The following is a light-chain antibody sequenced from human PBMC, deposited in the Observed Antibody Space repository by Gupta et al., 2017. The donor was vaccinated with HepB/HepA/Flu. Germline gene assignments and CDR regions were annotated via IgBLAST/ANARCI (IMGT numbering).Light chain of an antibody. CDR3: QKRSKWCT. V-gene: IGKV3-11*01. Sequence: DIVLTQSPATLSLSPGERATLSCRASQSVSSYLAWYQQKPGQSPRLLIYDASNRATGIPARFSGRGSGTDFTLTISSLEPEDFAVDYWQKRSKWCTFGQGTKLEIK. CDR2: DAS. J-gene: IGKJ2*02. CDR1: QSVSSY.